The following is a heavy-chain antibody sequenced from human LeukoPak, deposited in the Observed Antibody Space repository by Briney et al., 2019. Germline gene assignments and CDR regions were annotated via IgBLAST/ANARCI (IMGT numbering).Heavy chain of an antibody. CDR3: AKVSSVFGVVTPPYFDY. CDR2: ISGSGGST. Sequence: GGFLRLSCAASGFTFSSYAMSWVRQAPGKGLEWVSAISGSGGSTYYADSVKGRFTISRDNSKNTLYLQMNSLRAEDTAVYYCAKVSSVFGVVTPPYFDYWGQGTLVTVSS. D-gene: IGHD3-3*01. CDR1: GFTFSSYA. V-gene: IGHV3-23*01. J-gene: IGHJ4*02.